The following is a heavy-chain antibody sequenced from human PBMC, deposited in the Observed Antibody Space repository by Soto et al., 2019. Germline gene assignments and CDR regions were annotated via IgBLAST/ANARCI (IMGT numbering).Heavy chain of an antibody. J-gene: IGHJ6*02. V-gene: IGHV1-18*01. CDR1: GYSFSTYG. CDR3: ARDRSFALLEWSPSDSYGMDV. CDR2: ISTSNGYT. Sequence: QVQLVQSAGEVKEPGASLKVACKASGYSFSTYGISWVRQAPGQGLEWMGWISTSNGYTNYAHKFQGRVSMPTDTSTITAYMEVRSLRSDDTAFYFCARDRSFALLEWSPSDSYGMDVWGQGTSVTVSS. D-gene: IGHD3-3*01.